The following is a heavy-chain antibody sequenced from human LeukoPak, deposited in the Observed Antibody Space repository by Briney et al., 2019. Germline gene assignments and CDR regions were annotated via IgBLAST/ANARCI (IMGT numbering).Heavy chain of an antibody. D-gene: IGHD3-22*01. J-gene: IGHJ3*02. CDR3: ATGLIVVVYDAFDI. CDR2: ISYDGSNK. Sequence: PGRSLRLSCAASGFTFSSYGMHWVRQAPGKGLEWVAVISYDGSNKYYADSVKGRFTISRDNSKNTLYLQTNSLRAEDTAVYYCATGLIVVVYDAFDIWGQGTMVTVSS. V-gene: IGHV3-30*03. CDR1: GFTFSSYG.